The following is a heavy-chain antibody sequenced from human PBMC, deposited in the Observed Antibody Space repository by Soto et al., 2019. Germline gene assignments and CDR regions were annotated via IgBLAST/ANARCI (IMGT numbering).Heavy chain of an antibody. V-gene: IGHV4-34*01. Sequence: PSETLSLTCAVYGGSFSGYYWSWIRQPPGKGLEWIGEINHSGSTNYNPSLKSRVTISVDTSKNQFSLKLSSVTAADTAVYYCARTPQDDYDRNWFDPWGQGTLVTVSS. J-gene: IGHJ5*02. D-gene: IGHD4-17*01. CDR2: INHSGST. CDR3: ARTPQDDYDRNWFDP. CDR1: GGSFSGYY.